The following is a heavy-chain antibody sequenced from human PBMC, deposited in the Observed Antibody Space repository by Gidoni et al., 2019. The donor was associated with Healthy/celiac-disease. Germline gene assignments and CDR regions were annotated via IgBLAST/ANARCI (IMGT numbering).Heavy chain of an antibody. D-gene: IGHD6-13*01. V-gene: IGHV1-18*01. CDR1: GYNCTSAG. CDR2: ISAYNGNT. CDR3: ARGQQLAHYYGMDV. J-gene: IGHJ6*02. Sequence: QGQLVQAGAEVKKPGAAGKVSGKASGYNCTSAGISWVRQAPGQGLEWMGWISAYNGNTNYAQKLQGRVTMTTDTSTSTAYMELRSLRSDDTAVYYCARGQQLAHYYGMDVWGQGTTVTVSS.